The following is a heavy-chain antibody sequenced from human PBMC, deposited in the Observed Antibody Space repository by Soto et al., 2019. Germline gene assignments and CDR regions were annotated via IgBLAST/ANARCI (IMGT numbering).Heavy chain of an antibody. CDR2: IYYSGVS. CDR1: GGSMRSYY. J-gene: IGHJ6*02. V-gene: IGHV4-59*01. Sequence: QVQLQESGPGLVKPSETLSLTCTVSGGSMRSYYWSWIQQPPGKGLEWIGYIYYSGVSNYNPPPKSRVTMSVGTSNNQVFLKLNSVTAADTAVYYCAREGTSSWSGDYGMDVWGQGTMVTVSS. CDR3: AREGTSSWSGDYGMDV. D-gene: IGHD6-13*01.